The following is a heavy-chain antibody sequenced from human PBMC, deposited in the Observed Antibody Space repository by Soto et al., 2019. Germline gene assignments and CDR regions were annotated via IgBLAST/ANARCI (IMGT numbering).Heavy chain of an antibody. Sequence: QVQLQESGPGLVKPSETLSLTCTVSGGSMSNYYWSWIRQSPGKGLEWIGYVFYTGNTNYNPSLKSRVTTLIDTSKNQFSLELRSVTTADTAVYFCVRSGEQQLTHGYFDLWGRGTLVIVSS. V-gene: IGHV4-59*01. D-gene: IGHD6-13*01. J-gene: IGHJ2*01. CDR2: VFYTGNT. CDR1: GGSMSNYY. CDR3: VRSGEQQLTHGYFDL.